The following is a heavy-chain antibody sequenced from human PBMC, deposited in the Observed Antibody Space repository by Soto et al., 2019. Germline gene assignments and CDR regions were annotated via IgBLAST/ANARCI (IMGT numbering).Heavy chain of an antibody. J-gene: IGHJ4*02. CDR1: GASINDGAYY. D-gene: IGHD4-17*01. V-gene: IGHV4-31*03. CDR3: ARSNYGDYGAQPDH. CDR2: IRYSGNT. Sequence: QVQLQESGPGLVKPAQTLSLTCTVSGASINDGAYYWNWVRQHPEKGLEWIGYIRYSGNTYYSPSLKSRVIXXLXTXXNKFSLMLSSVTAADTAIYYCARSNYGDYGAQPDHWGQGTPVTVSS.